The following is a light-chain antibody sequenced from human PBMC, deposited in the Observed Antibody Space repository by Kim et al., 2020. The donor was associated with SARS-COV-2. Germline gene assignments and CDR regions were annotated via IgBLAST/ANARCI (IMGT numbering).Light chain of an antibody. V-gene: IGLV9-49*01. CDR2: VGTGGIEG. CDR3: GADHGTGSKFVRV. Sequence: ELTQPPSASASLGASVTLTCTLSSGYSNYKVDWYQQRPGKGPRFVMRVGTGGIEGSKGDGIPDRFSVLGSGLNRYLTIKNIQEEDESDYHCGADHGTGSKFVRVFGGGTQLTVL. J-gene: IGLJ3*02. CDR1: SGYSNYK.